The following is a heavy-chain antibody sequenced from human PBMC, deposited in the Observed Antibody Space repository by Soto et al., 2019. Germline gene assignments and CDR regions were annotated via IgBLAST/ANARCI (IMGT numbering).Heavy chain of an antibody. J-gene: IGHJ6*02. D-gene: IGHD5-18*01. CDR2: INADYGNT. Sequence: ASVKVSCKASGCTFYSHSISWVRQAPGQGLEWMGRINADYGNTQYAQKFWGRVTMTTDTSTTTVYMELTNLRSDDTAVYYCARCIQGDYYYGMDVWGQGTTVTVSS. V-gene: IGHV1-18*01. CDR3: ARCIQGDYYYGMDV. CDR1: GCTFYSHS.